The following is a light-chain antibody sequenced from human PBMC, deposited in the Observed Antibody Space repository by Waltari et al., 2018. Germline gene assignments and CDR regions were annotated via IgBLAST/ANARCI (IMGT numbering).Light chain of an antibody. CDR3: YSRDSSANHRM. Sequence: SELTQDPAVSVALGQTVRITCQGDSLRTYHATWFQQKPGQAPVLVVYGKNNRPSGIPDRFSGSNSGNTASLTITGAQAEDEADYYCYSRDSSANHRMFGGGTKLTVL. CDR1: SLRTYH. J-gene: IGLJ3*02. CDR2: GKN. V-gene: IGLV3-19*01.